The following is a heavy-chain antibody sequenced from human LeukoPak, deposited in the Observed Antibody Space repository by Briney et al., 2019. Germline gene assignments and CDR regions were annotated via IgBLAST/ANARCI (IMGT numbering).Heavy chain of an antibody. D-gene: IGHD6-19*01. V-gene: IGHV3-64*01. Sequence: GGSLRLSCAASGFTFSNYAMHWVRQAPGKGLEYVSAISSNGGSTYYANSVKGRFTISRDNSKNTLYLQMGSLRAEDMAVYYCARDAGYSSGWFDYWGQGTLVTVSS. CDR3: ARDAGYSSGWFDY. CDR2: ISSNGGST. J-gene: IGHJ4*02. CDR1: GFTFSNYA.